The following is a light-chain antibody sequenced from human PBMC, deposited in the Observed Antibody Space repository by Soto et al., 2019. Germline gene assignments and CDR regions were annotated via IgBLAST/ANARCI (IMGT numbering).Light chain of an antibody. CDR2: EDN. J-gene: IGLJ3*02. CDR1: SSNIGNNY. V-gene: IGLV1-51*02. Sequence: QSVLTQPPSVSVAPGQRVTISCSGSSSNIGNNYVSWYQQLPGTAPKVLIYEDNKQPSGIPDRFSGSKSGTSATLGITGLQTGDEADYYCASWDSSLTAGVFGGGTKLTVL. CDR3: ASWDSSLTAGV.